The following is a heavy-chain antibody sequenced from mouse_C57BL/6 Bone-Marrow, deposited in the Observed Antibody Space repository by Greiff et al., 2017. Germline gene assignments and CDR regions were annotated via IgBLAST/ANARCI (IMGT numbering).Heavy chain of an antibody. CDR3: ARPLYDGSSSFAY. Sequence: EVKLVESGGGLVKPGASLKLSCAASGFTFSDYGLHWVRQAPEKGLEWVAYLSSGSSTISYADTVKGRYTISRDTAKNTLFLQMTSLRSEDTAMYYGARPLYDGSSSFAYWGQGTLVTVAA. D-gene: IGHD1-1*01. CDR1: GFTFSDYG. J-gene: IGHJ3*01. V-gene: IGHV5-17*01. CDR2: LSSGSSTI.